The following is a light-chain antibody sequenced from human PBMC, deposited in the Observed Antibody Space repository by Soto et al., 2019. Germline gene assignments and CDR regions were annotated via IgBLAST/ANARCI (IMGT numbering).Light chain of an antibody. J-gene: IGLJ1*01. CDR1: SSKIGNNY. CDR3: GTWDSGLSVYV. V-gene: IGLV1-51*02. CDR2: ENN. Sequence: QSVLTQPPSVSAAPGQKVTISCSGSSSKIGNNYVSWYQQLPGTAPKLLIYENNKRPSGIPDRFPGSKSGTSATLGITGLQTGDEADYYCGTWDSGLSVYVFGTGTKV.